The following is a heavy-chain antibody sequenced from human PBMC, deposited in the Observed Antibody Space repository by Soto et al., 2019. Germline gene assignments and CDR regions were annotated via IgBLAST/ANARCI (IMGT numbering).Heavy chain of an antibody. V-gene: IGHV4-31*03. CDR2: IYYSGST. D-gene: IGHD3-22*01. CDR3: ARDRNPGYYDSSGYHWYFDL. Sequence: TSETLSLTCTVSGGSISSGGYYWSWIRQHPGKGLEWIGYIYYSGSTYYNPSLKSRVTISVDTSKNQFSLKLSSVTAADTAVYYCARDRNPGYYDSSGYHWYFDLWGRGTLVTVSS. CDR1: GGSISSGGYY. J-gene: IGHJ2*01.